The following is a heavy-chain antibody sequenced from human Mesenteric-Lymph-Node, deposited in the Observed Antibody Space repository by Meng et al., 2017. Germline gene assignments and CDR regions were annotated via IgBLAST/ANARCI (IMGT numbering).Heavy chain of an antibody. Sequence: GESLKISCAASGFTFSSYAMHWVRQAPGKGLEWVAVISYDGSNKYYADSVKGRFTISRDNSKKTLYLQMNNLRAGDTALYYCAKDVTGYSSSTAFDCWGQGTLVTVSS. D-gene: IGHD6-13*01. CDR1: GFTFSSYA. CDR3: AKDVTGYSSSTAFDC. V-gene: IGHV3-30*04. CDR2: ISYDGSNK. J-gene: IGHJ4*02.